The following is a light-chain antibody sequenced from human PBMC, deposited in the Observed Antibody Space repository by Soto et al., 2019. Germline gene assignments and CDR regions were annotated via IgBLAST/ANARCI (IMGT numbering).Light chain of an antibody. V-gene: IGLV2-14*01. CDR3: SSYTSSTTPRV. CDR1: SSDVGTYNY. J-gene: IGLJ2*01. Sequence: QSALTQPASVSGSPGQSITISCTGTSSDVGTYNYVSWYQHHPGKAPKLLIYEVINRSSGVSNRFSGSKSGNTASLTISGLQAEDEADYYCSSYTSSTTPRVFGGGTKLTVL. CDR2: EVI.